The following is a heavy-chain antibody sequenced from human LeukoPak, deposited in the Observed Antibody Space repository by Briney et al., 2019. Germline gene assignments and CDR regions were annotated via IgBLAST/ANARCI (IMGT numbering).Heavy chain of an antibody. D-gene: IGHD6-13*01. V-gene: IGHV3-49*03. Sequence: GGSLRLSCTASGFTFGDYAMSWFRQAPGKGLEWVGFIRSKAYGGTTEYAASVKGRFTISRDDTKSIAYLQMNSLKTEDTAVYYCTRVSSWKGIDYWGQGTLVTVSS. CDR3: TRVSSWKGIDY. J-gene: IGHJ4*02. CDR2: IRSKAYGGTT. CDR1: GFTFGDYA.